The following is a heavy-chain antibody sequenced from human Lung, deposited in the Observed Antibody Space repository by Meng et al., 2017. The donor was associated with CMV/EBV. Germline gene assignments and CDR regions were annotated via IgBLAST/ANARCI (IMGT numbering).Heavy chain of an antibody. CDR3: ARGVAEFLGWEMGH. CDR2: MKSDENRI. Sequence: LVGAGGGLVPPGGSLRLSCEGSGFTISTHWMHWARQVPGKGLEWVSRMKSDENRINYADSVKGRFTISRDNDKNTVYLQMNSLRAEDTAVYYCARGVAEFLGWEMGHWGQGTLVTVSS. D-gene: IGHD1-26*01. J-gene: IGHJ4*02. V-gene: IGHV3-74*01. CDR1: GFTISTHW.